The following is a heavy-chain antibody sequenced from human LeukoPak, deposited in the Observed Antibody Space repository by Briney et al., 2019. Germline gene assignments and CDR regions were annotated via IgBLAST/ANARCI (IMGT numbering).Heavy chain of an antibody. CDR1: DGSISSGSYY. CDR3: ASGGSWHDY. V-gene: IGHV4-61*02. CDR2: IYTSGST. Sequence: SETLSLTCTVSDGSISSGSYYWSWIRQPAGKGLEWIGRIYTSGSTNYNPSLKSRVTISVDTSKNQFSLKLSSVTAADTAVYYCASGGSWHDYWGQGTLVTVSS. D-gene: IGHD6-13*01. J-gene: IGHJ4*02.